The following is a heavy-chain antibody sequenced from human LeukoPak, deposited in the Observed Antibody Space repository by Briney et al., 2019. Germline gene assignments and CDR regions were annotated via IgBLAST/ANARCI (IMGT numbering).Heavy chain of an antibody. CDR1: GYSISSGYY. CDR2: ISHSGST. Sequence: PSETLSLTCTVSGYSISSGYYWGWIRQPPGKGLEWIGSISHSGSTYYNPSLKSRVTISVDTSKNQFSLKLTSVTAADTAVYYCARSRARQNYYYYMDVWGKGTTVTVSS. CDR3: ARSRARQNYYYYMDV. V-gene: IGHV4-38-2*02. D-gene: IGHD6-6*01. J-gene: IGHJ6*03.